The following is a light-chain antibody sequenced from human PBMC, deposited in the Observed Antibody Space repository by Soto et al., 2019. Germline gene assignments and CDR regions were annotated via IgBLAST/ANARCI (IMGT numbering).Light chain of an antibody. V-gene: IGKV3-11*01. CDR2: DAS. CDR1: QSVSSY. CDR3: HQRSNWPIT. Sequence: EIVFPKSPATLYLSPGERATLSCRASQSVSSYLAWYQLKPVQAPRRLIYDASNRATGIPARFSGSGSGTDFTLTISSLEPEDFAVYYVHQRSNWPITFGQGKRLEIK. J-gene: IGKJ5*01.